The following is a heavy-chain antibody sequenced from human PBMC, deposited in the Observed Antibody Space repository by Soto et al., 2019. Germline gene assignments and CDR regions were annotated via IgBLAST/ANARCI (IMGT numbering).Heavy chain of an antibody. D-gene: IGHD6-13*01. V-gene: IGHV5-51*01. CDR1: GYSFTSYW. CDR3: ARTLGQLVPDYYYGMDV. CDR2: IYPGDSDT. Sequence: GESLKISCKGSGYSFTSYWIGWVRQMPGKGLEWMGIIYPGDSDTRYSPSFQGQVTISADKSISTAYLQWSSLKASDTAMYYCARTLGQLVPDYYYGMDVWGQGTTLTVSS. J-gene: IGHJ6*02.